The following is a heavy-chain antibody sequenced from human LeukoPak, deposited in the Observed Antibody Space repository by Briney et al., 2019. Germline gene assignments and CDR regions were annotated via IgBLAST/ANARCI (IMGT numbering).Heavy chain of an antibody. CDR2: VNPNSGGT. D-gene: IGHD6-19*01. Sequence: GASVKVSCKTSGYTFTGYYIHWVRQAPGQGLEWMGWVNPNSGGTHCAQKFQGRVTMTRDTSINTVYMALNWLTSDDTAVYYCARGQQWLEAFDYWGLGTLVTVSS. J-gene: IGHJ4*02. CDR3: ARGQQWLEAFDY. CDR1: GYTFTGYY. V-gene: IGHV1-2*02.